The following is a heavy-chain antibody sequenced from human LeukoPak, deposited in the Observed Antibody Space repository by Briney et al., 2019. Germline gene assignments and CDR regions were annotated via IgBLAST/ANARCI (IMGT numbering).Heavy chain of an antibody. Sequence: GRSLRLFCAASGFTFDDYAMHWVRQAPGKGLEWVSGISWNSGSIGYADSVKGRFTISRDNAKNSLYLQMNSLRAEDTALYYCAKDYYYDSSGYNDYWGQGTLVTVSS. D-gene: IGHD3-22*01. CDR2: ISWNSGSI. CDR3: AKDYYYDSSGYNDY. V-gene: IGHV3-9*01. CDR1: GFTFDDYA. J-gene: IGHJ4*02.